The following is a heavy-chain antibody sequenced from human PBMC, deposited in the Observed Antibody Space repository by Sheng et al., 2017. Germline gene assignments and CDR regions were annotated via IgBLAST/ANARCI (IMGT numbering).Heavy chain of an antibody. V-gene: IGHV4-59*11. J-gene: IGHJ5*02. Sequence: QVQLQESGPGLVKPSETLSLTCTVSGASMSSHYWSWIRQPPGKGLEWIGYIYYSGSTYYNPSLKSRVTISVDTSKNQFSLKLSSVTAADTAVYYCARGRVTIFGVGIPYNWFDPWAREPWSPSPQ. CDR1: GASMSSHY. CDR3: ARGRVTIFGVGIPYNWFDP. D-gene: IGHD3-3*01. CDR2: IYYSGST.